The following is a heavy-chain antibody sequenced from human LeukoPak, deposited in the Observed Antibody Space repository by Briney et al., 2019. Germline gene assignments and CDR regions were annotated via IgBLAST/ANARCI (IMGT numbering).Heavy chain of an antibody. V-gene: IGHV3-48*02. CDR2: ISGRTGTM. CDR3: ARDRSPYTTSAYYLDY. D-gene: IGHD3-22*01. Sequence: GGSLRLSCAAAGFTFSSYSMNWVRQAPGKGLEWISYISGRTGTMYYADSVQGRFTISRDNAKNSLYLQLNSLGDEDTAVYYCARDRSPYTTSAYYLDYWGQGTLVTVSS. CDR1: GFTFSSYS. J-gene: IGHJ4*02.